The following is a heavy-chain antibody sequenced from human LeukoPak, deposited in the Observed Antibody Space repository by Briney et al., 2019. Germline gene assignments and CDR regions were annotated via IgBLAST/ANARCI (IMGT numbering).Heavy chain of an antibody. CDR1: GYSISSGYY. CDR3: ARSILGSAYLY. Sequence: SETLSLICTVSGYSISSGYYWGWLRQPPGKGLEWIGSIYYSGSTYYNASLKSRVTISIEKSKNQFSLKLSSVTAADTAVYYCARSILGSAYLYWGQGTLVTVSS. V-gene: IGHV4-38-2*02. D-gene: IGHD3-22*01. CDR2: IYYSGST. J-gene: IGHJ4*02.